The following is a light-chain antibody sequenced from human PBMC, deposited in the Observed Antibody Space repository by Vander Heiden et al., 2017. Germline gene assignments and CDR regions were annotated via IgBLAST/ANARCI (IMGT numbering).Light chain of an antibody. Sequence: DIQMTQSQSSVFASVGDRVSITCRASQGINNWLVWYQQKPGKAPKLLIYAASNLYSGVPPRFSGSGSGTDFTLTISSLQPEDFATYYCEQTNSFPHTFGQGTKVEIK. J-gene: IGKJ2*01. V-gene: IGKV1-12*01. CDR1: QGINNW. CDR2: AAS. CDR3: EQTNSFPHT.